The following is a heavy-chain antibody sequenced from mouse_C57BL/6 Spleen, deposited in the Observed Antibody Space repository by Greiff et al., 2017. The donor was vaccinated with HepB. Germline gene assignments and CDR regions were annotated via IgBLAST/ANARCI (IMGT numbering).Heavy chain of an antibody. J-gene: IGHJ2*01. CDR1: GFSLTSYG. D-gene: IGHD4-1*01. CDR2: IWSDGST. V-gene: IGHV2-6-1*01. CDR3: ARQALTGRYFDY. Sequence: VKLMESGPGLVAPSQRLSITCTVSGFSLTSYGVYWVRQPPGKGLEWLVVIWSDGSTTYNSALKSRLSISKDNSKSQVFLKMNSLQTDDTAMYYCARQALTGRYFDYWGQGTTLTVSS.